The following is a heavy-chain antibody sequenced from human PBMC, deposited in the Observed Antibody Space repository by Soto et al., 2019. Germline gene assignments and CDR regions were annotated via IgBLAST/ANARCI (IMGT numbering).Heavy chain of an antibody. D-gene: IGHD4-17*01. CDR2: INGDGSYT. Sequence: EVQLLESGGGLVQPGGSLRLSCAASGFIFSSYAMTWVRQAPGKGLEWVSAINGDGSYTVYADSVKGRFTISRDNSKNPLHLQLSSLGADDPAVYYCAKAPPPYGDSPDPWGRGPLVTVSS. V-gene: IGHV3-23*01. CDR3: AKAPPPYGDSPDP. CDR1: GFIFSSYA. J-gene: IGHJ5*02.